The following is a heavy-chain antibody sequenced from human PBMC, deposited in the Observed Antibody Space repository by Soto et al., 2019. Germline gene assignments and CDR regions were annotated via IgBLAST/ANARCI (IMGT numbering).Heavy chain of an antibody. CDR3: AREDRPVRI. Sequence: PGGSLRLSCAASGFTVSSYGMHWVRQAPGKGLEWVAVIWYDGSNKYYADSVKGRFTISRDNSKNTLYLQMNSLRAEDTAVYYCAREDRPVRIWGQGTTVTVSS. D-gene: IGHD6-6*01. J-gene: IGHJ6*02. CDR2: IWYDGSNK. CDR1: GFTVSSYG. V-gene: IGHV3-33*08.